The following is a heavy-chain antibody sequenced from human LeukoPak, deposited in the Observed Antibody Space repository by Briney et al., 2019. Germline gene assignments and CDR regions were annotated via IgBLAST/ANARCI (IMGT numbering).Heavy chain of an antibody. CDR3: ATRPYDYDILTGYYSFDY. J-gene: IGHJ4*02. CDR2: IIPIFGTA. CDR1: GGTFSSYA. V-gene: IGHV1-69*05. D-gene: IGHD3-9*01. Sequence: SVKVSCKASGGTFSSYAISWVRQAPGQGLEWMGGIIPIFGTANYAQKFQGSVTITTDESTSTAYMELSSLRSEDTAVYYCATRPYDYDILTGYYSFDYWGQGTLGTVSS.